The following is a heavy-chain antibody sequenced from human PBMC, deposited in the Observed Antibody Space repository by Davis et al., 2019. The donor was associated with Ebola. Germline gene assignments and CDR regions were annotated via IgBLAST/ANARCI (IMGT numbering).Heavy chain of an antibody. CDR2: FSPFTGNT. V-gene: IGHV1-18*01. CDR1: NYSFRNYG. D-gene: IGHD6-19*01. Sequence: ASVKVSCKASNYSFRNYGINWVRQAPGQGLEWMGWFSPFTGNTLDAEKFQGRVTMTADTSTKTAYLELRSLRSDDTAVYYCARDLHTSGWSPGDYWGQGTLVTVSS. J-gene: IGHJ4*02. CDR3: ARDLHTSGWSPGDY.